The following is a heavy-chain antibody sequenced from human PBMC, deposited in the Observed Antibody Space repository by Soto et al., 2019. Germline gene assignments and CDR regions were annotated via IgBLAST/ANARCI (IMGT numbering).Heavy chain of an antibody. D-gene: IGHD3-3*01. CDR1: GYTFTSYD. J-gene: IGHJ3*02. CDR2: MNPNSGNT. CDR3: ARATAYYDFWSGYHDDAFDI. Sequence: ASVKVSCKASGYTFTSYDINWVRQATGQGLEWMGWMNPNSGNTGYAQKFQGRVTMTRNTSISTAYMELSSLRSEDTAVYYCARATAYYDFWSGYHDDAFDICGQGTMVTVSS. V-gene: IGHV1-8*01.